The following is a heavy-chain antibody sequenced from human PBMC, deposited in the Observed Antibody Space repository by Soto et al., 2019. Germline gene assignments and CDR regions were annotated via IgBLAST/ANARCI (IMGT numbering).Heavy chain of an antibody. CDR2: IYHSGST. CDR3: ARVGREYSGYDWLV. Sequence: SETLSLTCAVSGGSISSGGYSWSWIRQPPGKGLEWIGYIYHSGSTYYNPSLKSRVTISVDRSKNQFSLKLSSVTAADTAVYYCARVGREYSGYDWLVWGQGTLVTVSS. CDR1: GGSISSGGYS. V-gene: IGHV4-30-2*01. D-gene: IGHD5-12*01. J-gene: IGHJ4*02.